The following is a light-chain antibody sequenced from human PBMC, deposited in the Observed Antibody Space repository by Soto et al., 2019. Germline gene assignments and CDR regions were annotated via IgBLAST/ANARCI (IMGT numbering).Light chain of an antibody. CDR1: QSVSSSF. V-gene: IGKV3-20*01. CDR3: QHYGDSPPEYT. J-gene: IGKJ3*01. Sequence: EIVLTQSPGTLSLSPGERATLSCRASQSVSSSFLAWYQQRPGQAPRLLIFGASYRATGIPDRFSCSGSGTYFTLTISRLEPEDFAVYDCQHYGDSPPEYTFGPGTNVDSK. CDR2: GAS.